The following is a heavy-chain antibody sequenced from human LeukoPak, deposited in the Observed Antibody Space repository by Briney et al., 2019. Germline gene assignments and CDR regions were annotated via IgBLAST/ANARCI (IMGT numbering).Heavy chain of an antibody. V-gene: IGHV3-33*01. CDR3: ARGANSLDYGDYGGDFDY. D-gene: IGHD4-17*01. J-gene: IGHJ4*02. CDR2: IWYDGSKK. Sequence: GGSLRLSCAASGFTFSSYGMHWVRQAPGKGLEWVAVIWYDGSKKYYADSVKGRFTISRDNSKNTLYLQMNSLRAEDTAVYYCARGANSLDYGDYGGDFDYWGQGTLVTVSS. CDR1: GFTFSSYG.